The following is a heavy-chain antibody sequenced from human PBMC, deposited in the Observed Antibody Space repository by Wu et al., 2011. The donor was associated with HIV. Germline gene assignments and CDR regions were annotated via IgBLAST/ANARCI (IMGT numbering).Heavy chain of an antibody. D-gene: IGHD5-24*01. CDR3: ALTKGGMATTEEFDP. Sequence: QVQLVQSGAEVKKPGSSVKVSCKASGGTFSSYSISWVRQAPGQGLEWMGGIIPILPTANYAQKFQGRVTITADKSTSTAYMELSSLRSEDTAVYYCALTKGGMATTEEFDPWGQGTLVTVSS. J-gene: IGHJ5*02. CDR1: GGTFSSYS. V-gene: IGHV1-69*06. CDR2: IIPILPTA.